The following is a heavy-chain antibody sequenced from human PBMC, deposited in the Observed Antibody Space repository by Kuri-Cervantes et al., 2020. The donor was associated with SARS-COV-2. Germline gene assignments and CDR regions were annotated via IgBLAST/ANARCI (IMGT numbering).Heavy chain of an antibody. CDR3: AGDECSSTSCYRGKYYYYGMDV. J-gene: IGHJ6*02. D-gene: IGHD2-2*01. CDR2: IWYDGSNK. CDR1: GFTFSSYG. V-gene: IGHV3-33*08. Sequence: SLRLSCAASGFTFSSYGMHWVRQAPGKGLEWVAVIWYDGSNKYYADSVKGRFTISRDNSKNTLYLQMNSLRAEDTAVYYCAGDECSSTSCYRGKYYYYGMDVWGQGTTVTVSS.